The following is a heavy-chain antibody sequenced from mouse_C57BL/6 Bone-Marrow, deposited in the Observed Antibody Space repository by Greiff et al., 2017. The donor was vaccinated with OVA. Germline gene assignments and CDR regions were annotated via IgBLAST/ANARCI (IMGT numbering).Heavy chain of an antibody. V-gene: IGHV2-2*01. CDR3: ARSPITTVEGFAY. J-gene: IGHJ3*01. CDR1: GFSLTSYG. CDR2: IWSGGST. Sequence: QVQLQQSGPGLVQPSQSLSITCTVSGFSLTSYGVHWVRQSPGKGLEWLGVIWSGGSTDYNAAFISRLSISKDNSKSQVFFKMNSLQADDTAIYYCARSPITTVEGFAYWGQGTLVTVSA. D-gene: IGHD1-1*01.